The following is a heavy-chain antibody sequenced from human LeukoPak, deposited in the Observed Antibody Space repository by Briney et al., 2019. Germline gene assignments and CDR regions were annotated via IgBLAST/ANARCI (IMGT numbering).Heavy chain of an antibody. CDR2: ISGSGGST. D-gene: IGHD3-3*01. Sequence: PGGSLRLSCAASGFTFSSYAMGWVRQAPGKGLEWVSAISGSGGSTYYADSVKGRFTISRDNSKNTLYLQMNSLRAEDTAVYYCAKDLGYDFWSGSPDYWGQGTLVTVSS. J-gene: IGHJ4*02. CDR1: GFTFSSYA. V-gene: IGHV3-23*01. CDR3: AKDLGYDFWSGSPDY.